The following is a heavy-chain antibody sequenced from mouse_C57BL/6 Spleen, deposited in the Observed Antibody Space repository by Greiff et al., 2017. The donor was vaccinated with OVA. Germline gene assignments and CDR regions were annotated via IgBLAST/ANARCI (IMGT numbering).Heavy chain of an antibody. J-gene: IGHJ2*01. CDR2: IYPRSGNT. V-gene: IGHV1-81*01. Sequence: VHLVESGAELARPGASVKLSCKASGYTFTSYGISWVKQRTGQGLEWIGEIYPRSGNTYYNEKFKGKATLTADKSSSTAYMELRSLTSEDSAVYFCARSSADYFDYWGQGTTLTVSS. CDR1: GYTFTSYG. CDR3: ARSSADYFDY. D-gene: IGHD6-1*01.